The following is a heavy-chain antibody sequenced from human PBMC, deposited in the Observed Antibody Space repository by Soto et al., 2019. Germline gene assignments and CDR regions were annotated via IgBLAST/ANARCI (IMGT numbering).Heavy chain of an antibody. Sequence: SETLSLTCTVSGGSVSSGAYYWNWVRQPPGKGLEWIGYFYYNGITNYNPSLKSRVTISVDTSKNQFSLKLNSVTAADTAVYYCARWFDPWGQGTLVTVSS. J-gene: IGHJ5*01. CDR2: FYYNGIT. CDR3: ARWFDP. CDR1: GGSVSSGAYY. V-gene: IGHV4-61*08.